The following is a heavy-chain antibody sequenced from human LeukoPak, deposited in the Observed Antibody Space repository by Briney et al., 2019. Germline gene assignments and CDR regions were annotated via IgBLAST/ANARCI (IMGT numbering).Heavy chain of an antibody. V-gene: IGHV3-43*01. Sequence: GGSLRLSCAASGFTFDDYTMHWVRQAPGKGLEWVSLISWDGGSTYYADSVKGRFTISRDNSKNSLYLQMNSLRTEDTALYYCAKDIALSLAWGYSYGPGFDYWGQGTLVTVSS. CDR2: ISWDGGST. D-gene: IGHD5-18*01. J-gene: IGHJ4*02. CDR3: AKDIALSLAWGYSYGPGFDY. CDR1: GFTFDDYT.